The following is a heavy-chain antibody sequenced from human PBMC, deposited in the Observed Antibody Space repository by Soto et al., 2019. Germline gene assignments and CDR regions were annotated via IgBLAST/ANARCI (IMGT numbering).Heavy chain of an antibody. CDR3: VRGRYCLTGRCFPNWFDS. J-gene: IGHJ5*01. CDR1: GDSISTVDYF. D-gene: IGHD2-15*01. V-gene: IGHV4-30-4*01. CDR2: IYKSATT. Sequence: SETLSLTCSVSGDSISTVDYFWAWIRQPPGQALEYIGYIYKSATTYYNPSFESRVAISLDTSKSQFSLNVTSVTAADTAVYFCVRGRYCLTGRCFPNWFDSWGQGTLVTVSS.